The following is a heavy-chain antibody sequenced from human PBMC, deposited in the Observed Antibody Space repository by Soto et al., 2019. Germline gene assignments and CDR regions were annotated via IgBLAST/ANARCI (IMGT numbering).Heavy chain of an antibody. Sequence: GESLKISCEGSGYSFTSYWISWGRQMPGKGLEWVGRIDPSGSYTNYSPSFQGHVTISADKSISTAYLQWSSLKASDTAMYYCARHVPHVILELYYGMDVWGQGTTVTVSS. CDR2: IDPSGSYT. CDR3: ARHVPHVILELYYGMDV. V-gene: IGHV5-10-1*01. D-gene: IGHD3-3*01. J-gene: IGHJ6*02. CDR1: GYSFTSYW.